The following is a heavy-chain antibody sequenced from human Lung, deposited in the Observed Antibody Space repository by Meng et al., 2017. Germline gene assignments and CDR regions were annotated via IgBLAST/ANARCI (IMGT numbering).Heavy chain of an antibody. V-gene: IGHV1-2*06. J-gene: IGHJ4*02. CDR2: INPKSGDT. Sequence: QGRLWQSGAEGKKPGSSVKFSCKPSGYNFPDYYIHWVRRAPGQGLEWMGRINPKSGDTHYAQKFQARVTMTGDTSISTAYMELSGLRSDDTAMYYCARDEDISAAGKLFGDYWGQGTLVTVSS. D-gene: IGHD6-25*01. CDR3: ARDEDISAAGKLFGDY. CDR1: GYNFPDYY.